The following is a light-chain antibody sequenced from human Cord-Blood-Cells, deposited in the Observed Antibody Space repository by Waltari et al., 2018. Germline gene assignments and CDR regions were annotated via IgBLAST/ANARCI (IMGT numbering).Light chain of an antibody. Sequence: EIVMTQSPATLSVSPGERATLSCRASQRVSSNLAWYQPKPGQAPRLLIYGASTRATGIPARFSGSGSWTEFTLPISSLQSEDFSVYYCQQYNNWPYSFGQGTKLEIK. CDR2: GAS. V-gene: IGKV3-15*01. CDR1: QRVSSN. CDR3: QQYNNWPYS. J-gene: IGKJ2*03.